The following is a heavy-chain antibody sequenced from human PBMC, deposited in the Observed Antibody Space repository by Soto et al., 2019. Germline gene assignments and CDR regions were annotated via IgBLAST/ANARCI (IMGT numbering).Heavy chain of an antibody. V-gene: IGHV1-18*01. Sequence: ASVKVSCTASGYTFTNYDMHWVRQAPGQGLEWMGRISSDNGNARYAQKFRGRVTMTTDTSTSTVYMELRNLRSDDTAVYYCARCIQQDYYYGMDVWGQGTTVTVSS. CDR2: ISSDNGNA. CDR3: ARCIQQDYYYGMDV. CDR1: GYTFTNYD. J-gene: IGHJ6*02. D-gene: IGHD5-18*01.